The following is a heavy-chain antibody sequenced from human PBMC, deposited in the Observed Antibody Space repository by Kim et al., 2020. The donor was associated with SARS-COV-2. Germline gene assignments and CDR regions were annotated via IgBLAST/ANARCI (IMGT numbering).Heavy chain of an antibody. CDR2: ISYDGSNK. CDR1: GFTFSSYG. Sequence: GGSLRLSCAASGFTFSSYGMHWVRQAPGKGLEWVAVISYDGSNKYYADSVKGRFTISRDNSKNTLYLQMNSLRAEDTAVYYCASLGEVITMVRGVTEWDGTDYWGQGTLVTVSS. CDR3: ASLGEVITMVRGVTEWDGTDY. J-gene: IGHJ4*02. V-gene: IGHV3-33*05. D-gene: IGHD3-10*01.